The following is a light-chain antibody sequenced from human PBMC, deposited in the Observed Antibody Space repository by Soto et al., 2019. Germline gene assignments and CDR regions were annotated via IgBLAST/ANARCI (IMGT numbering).Light chain of an antibody. V-gene: IGLV2-8*01. CDR1: TGDVGSYKF. Sequence: QSVLTQPPSAPGSPGQPVPFSSPGTTGDVGSYKFVSWYQQHPGKAPKVLIFEVSKRPSGVPDRFSGSKSGKTASLTVSGLQAEDEADYYCSSYAGNNNLVFGGGTKLTVL. J-gene: IGLJ2*01. CDR2: EVS. CDR3: SSYAGNNNLV.